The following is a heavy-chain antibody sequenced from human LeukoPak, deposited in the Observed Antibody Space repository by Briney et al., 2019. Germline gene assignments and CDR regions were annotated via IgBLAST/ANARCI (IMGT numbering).Heavy chain of an antibody. J-gene: IGHJ6*03. V-gene: IGHV4-59*01. Sequence: SETLSLTCTVSGGSISSYYWSWIRQPPGEGLEWIGYIYYSGSTNYNPSLKSRVTISVDTSKNQFSLKLSYVTAADTAVYYCARDRGITIFGGGDYYYYMDVWGKGTTVTVSS. CDR2: IYYSGST. CDR3: ARDRGITIFGGGDYYYYMDV. CDR1: GGSISSYY. D-gene: IGHD3-3*01.